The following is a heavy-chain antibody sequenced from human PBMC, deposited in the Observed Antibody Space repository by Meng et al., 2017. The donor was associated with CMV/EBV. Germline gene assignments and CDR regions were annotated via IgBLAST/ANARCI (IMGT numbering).Heavy chain of an antibody. D-gene: IGHD6-13*01. V-gene: IGHV1-18*01. J-gene: IGHJ5*02. Sequence: ASVKVSCKASGYTFTSYGISWVRQAPGQGLEWMGWISAYNGNANYAQKLQGRVTMTTDTSTSTAYMELRSLRSDDTAVYYCARGSSRYVLDWFDPWGQGTLVTVSS. CDR2: ISAYNGNA. CDR3: ARGSSRYVLDWFDP. CDR1: GYTFTSYG.